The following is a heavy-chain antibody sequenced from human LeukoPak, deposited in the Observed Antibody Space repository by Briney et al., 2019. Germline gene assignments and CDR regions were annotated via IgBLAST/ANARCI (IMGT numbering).Heavy chain of an antibody. D-gene: IGHD3-22*01. J-gene: IGHJ3*02. CDR1: GYTFTSYG. Sequence: GASVNVSCKASGYTFTSYGISWVRQAPGQGLEWMGWINPNSGGTNYAQKFQGRVTMTRDTSISTAYMELSRLRSDDTAVYYCARSYYYDSSGYSDAFDIWGQGTMVTASS. CDR3: ARSYYYDSSGYSDAFDI. V-gene: IGHV1-2*02. CDR2: INPNSGGT.